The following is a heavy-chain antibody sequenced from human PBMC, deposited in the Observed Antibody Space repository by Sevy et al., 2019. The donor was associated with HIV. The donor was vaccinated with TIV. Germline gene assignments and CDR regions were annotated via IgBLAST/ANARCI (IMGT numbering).Heavy chain of an antibody. CDR1: GGSISSYY. D-gene: IGHD6-13*01. J-gene: IGHJ3*02. CDR2: IYTSGST. CDR3: ARDTSPRGDSDAFDI. V-gene: IGHV4-4*07. Sequence: SETLSLTCTVSGGSISSYYWSWIRQPAGKGLEWIGRIYTSGSTNYNPSLKSRVTMSVDTSKNQFSLKLSSVTAADTAVYYCARDTSPRGDSDAFDIWGQGTMVTVSS.